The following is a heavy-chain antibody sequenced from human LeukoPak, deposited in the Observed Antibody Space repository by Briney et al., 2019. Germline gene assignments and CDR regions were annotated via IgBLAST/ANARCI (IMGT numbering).Heavy chain of an antibody. CDR1: GFTFSSYG. CDR3: ARTGLGMYSFDY. Sequence: GGSLRLSCAASGFTFSSYGMNWVRQAPGKGLEWISYIRSSHNTIHYADSVKGRFTISSDNAKNSLFLQMNTLRAEDTAVYYCARTGLGMYSFDYWGQGTLVTVSS. J-gene: IGHJ4*02. V-gene: IGHV3-48*01. D-gene: IGHD3/OR15-3a*01. CDR2: IRSSHNTI.